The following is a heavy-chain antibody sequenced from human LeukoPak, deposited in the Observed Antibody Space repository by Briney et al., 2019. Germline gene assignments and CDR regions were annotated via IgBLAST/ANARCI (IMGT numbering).Heavy chain of an antibody. D-gene: IGHD5-24*01. V-gene: IGHV3-23*01. CDR1: GFTFSSYA. CDR2: MIATGGTP. CDR3: ARGLRDGSPVGDYFDY. Sequence: QTGGSLRLSCAASGFTFSSYAMSWVRQAPGRGLDWVSSMIATGGTPAYADSVKGRFTISRDNSKNTLYLQMNSLRDEDTAVYYCARGLRDGSPVGDYFDYWGQGTLVTVSS. J-gene: IGHJ4*02.